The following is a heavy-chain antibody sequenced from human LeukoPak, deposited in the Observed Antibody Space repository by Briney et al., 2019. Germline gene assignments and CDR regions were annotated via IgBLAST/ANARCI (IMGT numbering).Heavy chain of an antibody. V-gene: IGHV3-7*01. CDR1: GFTFSNAW. CDR3: ARDEPGYGEFLLY. J-gene: IGHJ4*02. CDR2: INEAGTMK. D-gene: IGHD3-10*01. Sequence: QPGGSLRLSCAASGFTFSNAWMSWVRQAPGKGLEWVANINEAGTMKSVADSVKGRFTISRDNTKNSLYLEMNSLRAEDTAVYYCARDEPGYGEFLLYWGQGTLLTVSS.